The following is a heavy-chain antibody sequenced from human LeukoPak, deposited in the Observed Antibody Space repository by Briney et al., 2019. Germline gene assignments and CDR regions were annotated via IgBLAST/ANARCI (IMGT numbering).Heavy chain of an antibody. CDR2: ISGSGGST. CDR3: AKDQSFDP. CDR1: GFTFSSYA. V-gene: IGHV3-23*01. Sequence: GGSLRLSCAASGFTFSSYAMSWVRQAPGKGLEWVSGISGSGGSTYYADSVKGRFTVSRDNSKSTLYLQVNSLTADDTAVYYCAKDQSFDPRGQGTLVTVSS. J-gene: IGHJ5*02.